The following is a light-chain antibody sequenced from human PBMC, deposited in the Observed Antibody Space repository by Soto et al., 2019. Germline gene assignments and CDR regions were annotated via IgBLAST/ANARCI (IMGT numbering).Light chain of an antibody. Sequence: QPVLTQSPSASGTPGQRVTISCSGQNSNIGTYYAYWYQHLPGAAPKLLIYSTNMRPSGVPDRFSGSKSGTSASPAISGLRAEDEGHYYCASWDVSLSGWVFGGGTKLTVL. CDR3: ASWDVSLSGWV. V-gene: IGLV1-47*02. CDR2: STN. J-gene: IGLJ3*02. CDR1: NSNIGTYY.